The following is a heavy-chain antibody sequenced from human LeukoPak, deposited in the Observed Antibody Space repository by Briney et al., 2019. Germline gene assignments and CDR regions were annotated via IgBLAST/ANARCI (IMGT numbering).Heavy chain of an antibody. D-gene: IGHD3-22*01. CDR1: GFSVSSNY. J-gene: IGHJ3*02. CDR2: MYSGGTT. CDR3: ARGGNYYDRSGYYSGQALDI. Sequence: PGGSLRLSCAASGFSVSSNYMNWVRQAPGKGLEWVSVMYSGGTTYYADSVKGRFTLSRDKSENTLYLQMNSLRAQDTAVYYRARGGNYYDRSGYYSGQALDIWGQGTMVTVSS. V-gene: IGHV3-53*01.